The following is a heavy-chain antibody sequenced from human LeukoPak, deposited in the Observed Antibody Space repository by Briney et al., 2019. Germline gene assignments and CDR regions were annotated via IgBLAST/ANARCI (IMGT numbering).Heavy chain of an antibody. D-gene: IGHD5-18*01. V-gene: IGHV3-9*01. CDR2: INWIGGNM. J-gene: IGHJ4*02. Sequence: GGSLRLSCAASGFTFDNYAMHWVRHTPGKGLEWVSGINWIGGNMGYADSVKGRFTISRDNANNSLYLQMNSLRAEDTAVYYCAKESRYRGFDYWGQGTLVTVSS. CDR3: AKESRYRGFDY. CDR1: GFTFDNYA.